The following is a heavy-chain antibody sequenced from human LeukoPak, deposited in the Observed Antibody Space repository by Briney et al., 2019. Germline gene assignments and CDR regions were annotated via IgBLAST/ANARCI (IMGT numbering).Heavy chain of an antibody. CDR1: GFSLNTRGVG. Sequence: SGPTLVNPTQTLTLTCTFSGFSLNTRGVGVGWIRQPPGRALEWLALIYWDYDRRYSPSLKSRLTITKDTSKNQVVLTMTNMDPVDTATYFCAHRKNYYDSSVFDNWGQGTLVTVSS. CDR3: AHRKNYYDSSVFDN. V-gene: IGHV2-5*02. CDR2: IYWDYDR. D-gene: IGHD3-22*01. J-gene: IGHJ4*02.